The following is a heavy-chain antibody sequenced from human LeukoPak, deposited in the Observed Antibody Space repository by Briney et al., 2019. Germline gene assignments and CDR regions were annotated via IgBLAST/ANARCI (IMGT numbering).Heavy chain of an antibody. Sequence: ASVKVSCKASGFTFTNYAIHWVRQAPGQRLEWMGWINAGNGNTKYSQKFQGRVTITRDTSASTAYMELSSLRSEDTAVYYCARDYTLRYFDWLLDYWGQGTLVTVSS. J-gene: IGHJ4*02. CDR1: GFTFTNYA. D-gene: IGHD3-9*01. CDR2: INAGNGNT. CDR3: ARDYTLRYFDWLLDY. V-gene: IGHV1-3*01.